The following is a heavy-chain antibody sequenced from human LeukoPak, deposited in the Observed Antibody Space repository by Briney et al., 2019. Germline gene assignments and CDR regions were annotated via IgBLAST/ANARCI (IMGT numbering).Heavy chain of an antibody. CDR1: GFTFRSYW. V-gene: IGHV3-7*03. J-gene: IGHJ4*02. Sequence: GGSLRLSCAASGFTFRSYWMSWVRQAPGKGLEWVANMQPDGGEKYYVDSVKGRFTVSRDNAESSLYLQMNSLRAEDTAVYYCARETPYGSLTFDYWGLGTRVTVSS. CDR2: MQPDGGEK. D-gene: IGHD3-10*01. CDR3: ARETPYGSLTFDY.